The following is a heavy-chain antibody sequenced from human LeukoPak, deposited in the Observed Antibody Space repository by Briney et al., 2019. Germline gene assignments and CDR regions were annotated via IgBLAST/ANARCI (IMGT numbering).Heavy chain of an antibody. J-gene: IGHJ4*02. V-gene: IGHV6-1*01. CDR2: TYYRSKWYN. D-gene: IGHD6-6*01. CDR1: GDSVSSNSAA. Sequence: SQTLSLTCAISGDSVSSNSAAWNWIRQSPSRGLEWLGRTYYRSKWYNDYAVSVKSRITINPDTSKNQFSLKLSSVTAADTAVYYCARGLLEGIAARPGPFDYWGQGTLVTVSS. CDR3: ARGLLEGIAARPGPFDY.